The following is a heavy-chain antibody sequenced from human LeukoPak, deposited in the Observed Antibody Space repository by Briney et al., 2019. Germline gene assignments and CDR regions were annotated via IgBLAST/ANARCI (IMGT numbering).Heavy chain of an antibody. CDR2: IYYSGST. Sequence: SETLSLTCTVSGGSISSYCWSWIRQPPGKGLEWIGYIYYSGSTNYNPSLKSRVTISVDTSKNQFSLKLSSVTAADTAVYYCARLPMVRGVITTREDYFDYWGQGTLVTVSS. V-gene: IGHV4-59*08. D-gene: IGHD3-10*01. J-gene: IGHJ4*02. CDR1: GGSISSYC. CDR3: ARLPMVRGVITTREDYFDY.